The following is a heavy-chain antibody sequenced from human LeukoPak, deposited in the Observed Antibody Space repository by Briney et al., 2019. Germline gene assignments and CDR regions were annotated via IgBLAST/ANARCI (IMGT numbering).Heavy chain of an antibody. J-gene: IGHJ4*02. CDR1: GFTFSSYS. CDR3: ARGRVLNYFDY. Sequence: GGSLRLSCAASGFTFSSYSMNWVRQAPGKGLEWVSSISSSSSYIYYADSVKGRFTISRDNAKNSLYLQMDSLRAEDTAVYYCARGRVLNYFDYWGQGTLVTVSS. D-gene: IGHD6-19*01. V-gene: IGHV3-21*01. CDR2: ISSSSSYI.